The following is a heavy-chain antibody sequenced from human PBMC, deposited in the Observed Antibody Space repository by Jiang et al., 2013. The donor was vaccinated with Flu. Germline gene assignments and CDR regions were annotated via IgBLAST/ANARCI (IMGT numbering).Heavy chain of an antibody. Sequence: SQTLSLTCAISGDSVSSNTAAWNWIRQSPSRGLEWLGRTYCRSKWYNDYAVSVKSRITVNPDTSKNQFSLQLNSVTPEDTAVYYCAREFWYGSGNQFYYGIDVWGQGTAVTVSS. CDR1: GDSVSSNTAA. CDR2: TYCRSKWYN. J-gene: IGHJ6*02. V-gene: IGHV6-1*01. D-gene: IGHD3-10*01. CDR3: AREFWYGSGNQFYYGIDV.